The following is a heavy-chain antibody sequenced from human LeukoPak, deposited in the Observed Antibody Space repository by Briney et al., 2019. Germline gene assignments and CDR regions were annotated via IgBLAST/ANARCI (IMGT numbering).Heavy chain of an antibody. J-gene: IGHJ6*02. CDR1: GFTVSSNY. V-gene: IGHV3-53*01. Sequence: GGSLRLSCAASGFTVSSNYMSWVRQAPGKGLEWVSVIYSGGSTYYADSVKGRFTISRDNSKNTLYLQMNSLRAEDTAVYYCAVPNEYYYYGMDVWGQGTTVTVSS. CDR3: AVPNEYYYYGMDV. CDR2: IYSGGST.